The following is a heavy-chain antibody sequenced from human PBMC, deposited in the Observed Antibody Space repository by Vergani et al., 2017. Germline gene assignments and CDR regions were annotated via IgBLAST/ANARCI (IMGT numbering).Heavy chain of an antibody. V-gene: IGHV1-2*02. CDR1: GYTFTGYY. CDR3: ARGDCSSTSCYYFDY. CDR2: INPNSGGT. J-gene: IGHJ4*02. Sequence: QVQLVQSGAEVKKPGASVKVSCKASGYTFTGYYMHWVRQAPGQGLEWMGWINPNSGGTNYAQKFQGRVTMTRDTSISTAYMELSRLRSDDTAVYYCARGDCSSTSCYYFDYWGQGTLVTVSS. D-gene: IGHD2-2*01.